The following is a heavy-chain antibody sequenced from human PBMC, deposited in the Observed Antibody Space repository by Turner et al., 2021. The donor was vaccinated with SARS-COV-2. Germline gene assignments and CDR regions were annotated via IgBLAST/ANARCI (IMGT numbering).Heavy chain of an antibody. D-gene: IGHD6-19*01. V-gene: IGHV4-59*01. J-gene: IGHJ5*02. CDR3: ARGRGGKVVA. CDR2: IYYNGIT. CDR1: VGSISSYY. Sequence: QVQLQESGPGLVKPSETLSLTCTVSVGSISSYYWYWIRQPPGKGLEWIGYIYYNGITNNNPSLKSRVTISVATSKKQFSLKLSSVTAADPAVYYCARGRGGKVVAWGQGTPVTVSS.